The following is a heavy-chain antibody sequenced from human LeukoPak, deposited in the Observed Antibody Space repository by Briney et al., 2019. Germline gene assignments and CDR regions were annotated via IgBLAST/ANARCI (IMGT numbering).Heavy chain of an antibody. D-gene: IGHD6-19*01. J-gene: IGHJ4*02. Sequence: SETLSLTCTVSGGSMSPYHWSWIRQPPGKGLEWTGYIYYSGSTNYNPSLKSRVTISVDTSKNQFSLKLSSVTAADTAMYYCARAVSSRFDYWGQGTLVTVSS. CDR1: GGSMSPYH. CDR3: ARAVSSRFDY. CDR2: IYYSGST. V-gene: IGHV4-59*08.